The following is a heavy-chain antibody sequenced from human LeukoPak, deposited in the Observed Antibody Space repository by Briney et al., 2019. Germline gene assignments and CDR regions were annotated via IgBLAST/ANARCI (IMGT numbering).Heavy chain of an antibody. CDR3: ARADKERSSTSNNDYYYYYMDV. D-gene: IGHD2-2*01. CDR1: GFTFSSYW. J-gene: IGHJ6*03. CDR2: IKQDGSEK. V-gene: IGHV3-7*01. Sequence: PGGSLRLSCAASGFTFSSYWMSWVRQAPGKGLEWVANIKQDGSEKYYVDSVKGRFTISRDNAKNSLYLQMNSLRAEDTAVYYCARADKERSSTSNNDYYYYYMDVWGKGTTVTVSS.